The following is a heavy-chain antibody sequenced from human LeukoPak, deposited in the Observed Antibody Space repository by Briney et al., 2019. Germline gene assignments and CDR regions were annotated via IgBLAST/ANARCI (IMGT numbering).Heavy chain of an antibody. CDR1: GGSISSYY. Sequence: SETLSLTCTVSGGSISSYYWSWIRQPPGKGLEWIGYIYYSGSTNYNPSLKSRVTISVDTSKNQFSLKLSSVTAADTAVHYCAKTLYSGYDFEYYGMDVWGQGTTVTVSS. J-gene: IGHJ6*02. CDR3: AKTLYSGYDFEYYGMDV. D-gene: IGHD5-12*01. CDR2: IYYSGST. V-gene: IGHV4-59*01.